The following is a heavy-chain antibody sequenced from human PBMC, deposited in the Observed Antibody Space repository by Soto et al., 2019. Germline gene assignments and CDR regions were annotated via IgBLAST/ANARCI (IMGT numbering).Heavy chain of an antibody. CDR1: GYSFTTYW. CDR2: IDPSDSYA. Sequence: GESPKISCKGSGYSFTTYWITWVRQVPGKGLEWMGRIDPSDSYANYSPSFQGHVTMSADKSISTAYLQWSSLKASDTAMYYCGRVRVDKAEGWFDPWGQGTLVTVSS. CDR3: GRVRVDKAEGWFDP. J-gene: IGHJ5*02. D-gene: IGHD5-12*01. V-gene: IGHV5-10-1*01.